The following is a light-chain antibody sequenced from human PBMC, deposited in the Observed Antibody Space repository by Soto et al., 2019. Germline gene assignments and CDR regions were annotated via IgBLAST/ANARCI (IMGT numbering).Light chain of an antibody. J-gene: IGKJ1*01. V-gene: IGKV1-8*01. CDR2: AAS. CDR3: QQYYSYPHP. CDR1: QGISSY. Sequence: AIRMTQSPSSFSASTGDRVTITCRASQGISSYLAWYQQKPGKAPKLLIYAASTLQSGVPSRFSGSGSGTDFTLTISCRQSEDVATDYCQQYYSYPHPFGQGTKVEIK.